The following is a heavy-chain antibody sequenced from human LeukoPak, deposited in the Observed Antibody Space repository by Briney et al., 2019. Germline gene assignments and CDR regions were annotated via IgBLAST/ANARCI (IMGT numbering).Heavy chain of an antibody. Sequence: PSETLSLTCAVYGASYNAYYWRWIRQPPGKGLEWIGDIDHRGTATYNPSLKSRLTISADASKNQFSLKLNPVTDADTAVYYCAVGITILGVAASFDSWGQGNLVIVSS. J-gene: IGHJ4*02. CDR2: IDHRGTA. CDR3: AVGITILGVAASFDS. D-gene: IGHD3-3*01. CDR1: GASYNAYY. V-gene: IGHV4-34*01.